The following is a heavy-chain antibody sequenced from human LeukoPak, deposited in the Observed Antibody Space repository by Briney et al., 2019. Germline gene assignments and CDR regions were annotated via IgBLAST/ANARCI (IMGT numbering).Heavy chain of an antibody. CDR3: ARRAGAYSHPYDY. J-gene: IGHJ4*02. V-gene: IGHV3-21*01. CDR1: GFTFNNYN. CDR2: ITSSGTYI. D-gene: IGHD4/OR15-4a*01. Sequence: GGSLRLSCAASGFTFNNYNMNWVRQAPGKALEWVSSITSSGTYIFYADSVKGRFTISRDKAKNSLYLQMNSLGPEDTAVYYCARRAGAYSHPYDYWGQGTLVTVSS.